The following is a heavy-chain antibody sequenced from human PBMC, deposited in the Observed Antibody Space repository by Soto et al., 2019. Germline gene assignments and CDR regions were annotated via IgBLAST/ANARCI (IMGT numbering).Heavy chain of an antibody. V-gene: IGHV1-8*01. J-gene: IGHJ4*02. CDR2: MSPSIGDS. Sequence: GASVKVSCKASGSSFSTHHISWLRQATGQGLEWMGWMSPSIGDSGFAHNFMGRVTMTRDTSTNTVYMELASLRSDDTSVYYCARGSRLTPSGVFIVTSYFDQWGQGTLVTVSS. D-gene: IGHD3-3*01. CDR3: ARGSRLTPSGVFIVTSYFDQ. CDR1: GSSFSTHH.